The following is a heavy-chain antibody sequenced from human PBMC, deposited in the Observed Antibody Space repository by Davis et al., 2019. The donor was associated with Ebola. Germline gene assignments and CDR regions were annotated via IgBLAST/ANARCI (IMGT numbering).Heavy chain of an antibody. V-gene: IGHV4-34*01. CDR3: ASPHQIRGKDFFDC. CDR2: IDHRGDA. CDR1: GFTFYRYE. J-gene: IGHJ4*02. Sequence: PGGSLRLSCVTSGFTFYRYEMNWVRQAPGKGLEWIGEIDHRGDAKYNPSLKSRAALSIDTSRKQFSLRLTSVTAADTAVYYCASPHQIRGKDFFDCWGQGTLVTVPS. D-gene: IGHD2-2*01.